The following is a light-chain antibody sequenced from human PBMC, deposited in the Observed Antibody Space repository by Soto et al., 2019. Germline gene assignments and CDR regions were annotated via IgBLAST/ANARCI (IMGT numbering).Light chain of an antibody. CDR3: QESYSTSRT. Sequence: DIKMTQSPSSLSASVGDRVPIXWRASQSISSYLNWYQQKLGRAPKLLIYAASSLQSGVPSRFSGSGSGTDFTLTISSLQPEDFATYYCQESYSTSRTFGQGTKVDNK. CDR1: QSISSY. J-gene: IGKJ1*01. V-gene: IGKV1-39*01. CDR2: AAS.